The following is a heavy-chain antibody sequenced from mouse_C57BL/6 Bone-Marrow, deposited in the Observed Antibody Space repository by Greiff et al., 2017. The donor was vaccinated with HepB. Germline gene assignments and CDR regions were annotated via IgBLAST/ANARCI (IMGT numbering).Heavy chain of an antibody. V-gene: IGHV5-17*01. CDR1: GFTFSDYG. CDR3: ARGYYGSSPYAMDY. J-gene: IGHJ4*01. D-gene: IGHD1-1*01. Sequence: EVQGVESGGGLVKPGGSLKLSCAASGFTFSDYGMHWVRQAPEKGLEWVAYISSGSSTIYYADTVKGRFTISRDNAKNTLFLQMTSLRSEDTAMYYCARGYYGSSPYAMDYWGQGTSVTVSS. CDR2: ISSGSSTI.